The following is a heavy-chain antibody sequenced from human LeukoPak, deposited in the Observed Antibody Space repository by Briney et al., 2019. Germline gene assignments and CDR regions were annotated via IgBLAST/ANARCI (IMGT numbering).Heavy chain of an antibody. D-gene: IGHD3-10*01. Sequence: SETLSLTCNVSGGSISGYHWSWIRQPPGKGLEWLGYIYYSGSSNYNPSLKSRVTMSADTSKNQFSLKLSSVTAADTAVYYCARGGGLNKWFGELTHNWFDPWGQGTLVTVSS. CDR3: ARGGGLNKWFGELTHNWFDP. J-gene: IGHJ5*02. CDR1: GGSISGYH. V-gene: IGHV4-59*01. CDR2: IYYSGSS.